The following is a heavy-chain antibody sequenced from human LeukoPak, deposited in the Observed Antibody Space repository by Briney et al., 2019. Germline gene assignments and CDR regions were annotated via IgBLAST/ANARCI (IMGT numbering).Heavy chain of an antibody. J-gene: IGHJ4*02. CDR2: ISGSGGST. CDR3: AKDRAYDILTGYYIY. D-gene: IGHD3-9*01. V-gene: IGHV3-23*01. CDR1: GVTFSSYA. Sequence: GGSVRLSCAASGVTFSSYAMSWIRQAPGNGLEWVSAISGSGGSTYYADSVKGRFTISRDNSKNTLYLQMNSLRAEDTAVYYCAKDRAYDILTGYYIYWGQGTLVTVSS.